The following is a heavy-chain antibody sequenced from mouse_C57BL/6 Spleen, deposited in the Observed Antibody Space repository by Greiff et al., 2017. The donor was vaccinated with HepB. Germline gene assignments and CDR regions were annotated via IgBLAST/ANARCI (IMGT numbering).Heavy chain of an antibody. CDR3: ARAFTGRGFAY. Sequence: QVQLQQSGPELVKPGASVKISCKASGYAFSSSWMNWVKQRPGKGLEWIGRIYPGDGDTNYNGKFKGKATLTADKSSSTAYMQLRGLTSEDSAVYFCARAFTGRGFAYWGQGTLVTVSA. V-gene: IGHV1-82*01. CDR1: GYAFSSSW. J-gene: IGHJ3*01. CDR2: IYPGDGDT.